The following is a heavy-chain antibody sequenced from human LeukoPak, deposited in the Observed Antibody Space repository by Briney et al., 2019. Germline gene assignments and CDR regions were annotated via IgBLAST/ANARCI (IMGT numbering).Heavy chain of an antibody. J-gene: IGHJ6*03. CDR1: GFTISDNY. V-gene: IGHV3-53*01. CDR2: IYKDGST. CDR3: ASDYPRYYFYMDV. Sequence: QTGGSLRLSCGVSGFTISDNYMTWVRQAPGKGLEWVSVIYKDGSTYYADSVKGRFTISRDNSKSTLYLQMNGLRAEDTAVYYCASDYPRYYFYMDVWGKGTTVTVSS.